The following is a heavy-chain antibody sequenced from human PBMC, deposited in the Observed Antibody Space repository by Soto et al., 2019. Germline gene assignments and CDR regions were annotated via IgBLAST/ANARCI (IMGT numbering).Heavy chain of an antibody. CDR2: ISGSGGST. CDR1: GFTFSSYA. D-gene: IGHD2-15*01. V-gene: IGHV3-23*01. J-gene: IGHJ4*02. Sequence: GGSLRLSCAASGFTFSSYAMSWVRQAPGKGLEWVSAISGSGGSTYHADSVKGRFTISRDNSKNTLYLQMNSLRAEDTAVYYCAKYPVGYCSGGSCQNFDYWGQGTLVTVSS. CDR3: AKYPVGYCSGGSCQNFDY.